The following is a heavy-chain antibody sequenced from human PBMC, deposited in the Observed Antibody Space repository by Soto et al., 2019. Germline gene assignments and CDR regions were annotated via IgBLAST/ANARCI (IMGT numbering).Heavy chain of an antibody. V-gene: IGHV4-31*03. CDR1: GGSISSGGYY. J-gene: IGHJ4*02. CDR3: ARVIRDGYNYIAWYFDY. D-gene: IGHD5-12*01. Sequence: LSLTCTVSGGSISSGGYYWSWIRQHPGKGLEWIGYIYYSGSTYYNPSLKSRVTISVDTSKNQFSLKLSSVTAADTAVYYCARVIRDGYNYIAWYFDYWGQGTLVTVSS. CDR2: IYYSGST.